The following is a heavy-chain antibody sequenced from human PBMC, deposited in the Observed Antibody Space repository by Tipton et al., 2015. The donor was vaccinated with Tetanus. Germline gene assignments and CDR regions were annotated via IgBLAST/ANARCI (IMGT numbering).Heavy chain of an antibody. D-gene: IGHD2-15*01. CDR3: AREADCSGGSCFSGDFDN. Sequence: SLRLSCAASGFIFSSYGIHWVRQAPGKGLEWVAGSWYDGTDQYYADSVKGRFTLPRDNSKNTLYLQMNSLRAEDTALYYCAREADCSGGSCFSGDFDNWGQGTQVTVSS. V-gene: IGHV3-33*01. CDR2: SWYDGTDQ. CDR1: GFIFSSYG. J-gene: IGHJ4*02.